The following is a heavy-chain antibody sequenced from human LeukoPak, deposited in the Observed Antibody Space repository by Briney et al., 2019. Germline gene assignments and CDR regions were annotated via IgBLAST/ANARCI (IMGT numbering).Heavy chain of an antibody. CDR1: GFTFSSYA. Sequence: PGGSLRLSCAASGFTFSSYAMSWVRQAPGKGLEWVSAISGSGGSTYYADSVKGRFTISRDNSRDTLYLQMNSLRAEDTAVYYCAKGYYHYVWGSYYFDYWGQGTLVTVSS. V-gene: IGHV3-23*01. D-gene: IGHD3-16*01. CDR3: AKGYYHYVWGSYYFDY. CDR2: ISGSGGST. J-gene: IGHJ4*02.